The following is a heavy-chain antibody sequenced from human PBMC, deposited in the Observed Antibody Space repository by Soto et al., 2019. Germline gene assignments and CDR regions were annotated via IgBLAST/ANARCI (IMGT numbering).Heavy chain of an antibody. Sequence: PSETLSLTCTVSGASISGFYWSWTRKSAGKGLEWIGRIYATGTTDYNPSLKSRVMMSVDTSKKQFSLKLRSVTAADTAVHYCVRDGTKTLRDWFDPWGQGISVTVSS. V-gene: IGHV4-4*07. CDR1: GASISGFY. D-gene: IGHD1-1*01. J-gene: IGHJ5*02. CDR3: VRDGTKTLRDWFDP. CDR2: IYATGTT.